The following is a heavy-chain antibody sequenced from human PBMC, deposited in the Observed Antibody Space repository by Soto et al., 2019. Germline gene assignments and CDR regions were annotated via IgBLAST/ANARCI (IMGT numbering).Heavy chain of an antibody. CDR3: ARDEIGGSGWHGSERRFDY. Sequence: EVQLVESGGGLVQPGGSLRLSCAASGFTVSSNYMSWVRQAPGKGLEWVAVIYSGGSTYYADSVNGRFTISRDNSKNTLYLQMNSLRAEDTAVYYCARDEIGGSGWHGSERRFDYWGQGTLVTVSS. V-gene: IGHV3-66*01. D-gene: IGHD6-19*01. CDR2: IYSGGST. J-gene: IGHJ4*02. CDR1: GFTVSSNY.